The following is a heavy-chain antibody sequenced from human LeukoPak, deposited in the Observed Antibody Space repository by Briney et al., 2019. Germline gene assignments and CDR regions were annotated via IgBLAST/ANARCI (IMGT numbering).Heavy chain of an antibody. Sequence: SVKVSCKASGGTFSSYAISWVRQAPGQGLEWMGGIIPIFGTANYAQKFQGRVTITADESTSTAYMELSSLRSEDTAVYYCAARGYSYGYFDYWGQGTLVTVSS. V-gene: IGHV1-69*13. CDR3: AARGYSYGYFDY. J-gene: IGHJ4*02. CDR2: IIPIFGTA. D-gene: IGHD5-18*01. CDR1: GGTFSSYA.